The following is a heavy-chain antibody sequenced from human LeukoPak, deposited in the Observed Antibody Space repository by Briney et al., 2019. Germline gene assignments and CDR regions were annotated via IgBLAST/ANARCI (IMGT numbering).Heavy chain of an antibody. D-gene: IGHD6-19*01. V-gene: IGHV4-59*08. Sequence: SETLSLTCTVSGGSISSYYWSWIRQPPGKGLEWIGYIYYSGSTNYNPSLKSRVTISVDTSKNQFSLKLSSVTAADTAVYYCARGVRYSSGWSPRGFDYWGQGTLVTVSS. CDR2: IYYSGST. CDR3: ARGVRYSSGWSPRGFDY. J-gene: IGHJ4*02. CDR1: GGSISSYY.